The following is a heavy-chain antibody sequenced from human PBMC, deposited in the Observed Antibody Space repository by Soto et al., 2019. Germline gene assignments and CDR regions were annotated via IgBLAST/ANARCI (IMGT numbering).Heavy chain of an antibody. V-gene: IGHV4-31*03. CDR3: ARVSPRGWVDY. CDR1: GGYISSSFYY. D-gene: IGHD3-16*01. J-gene: IGHJ4*02. CDR2: INYSGST. Sequence: QVQLQESGPGLVKPSQTLSLTCSVSGGYISSSFYYWGWIRQHPGKGLEWIGYINYSGSTYYTPSLKSRVTISLDTSKRQFSLQLTSVTAADTAVYYCARVSPRGWVDYWGKGPLVTVSS.